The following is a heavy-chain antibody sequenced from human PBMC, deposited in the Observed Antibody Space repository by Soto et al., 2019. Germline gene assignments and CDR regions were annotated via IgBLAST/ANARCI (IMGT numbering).Heavy chain of an antibody. V-gene: IGHV4-59*01. D-gene: IGHD3-16*01. J-gene: IGHJ3*02. CDR1: GGSISSYY. Sequence: LSETLSLTCTVSGGSISSYYWSWIRQPPGKGLEWIGYIYYSGSTNYNPSLKSRVTISVDTSKNQFSLKLSSVTAADTAVYYWARVGGGAFYMWAKGKRVTVSS. CDR2: IYYSGST. CDR3: ARVGGGAFYM.